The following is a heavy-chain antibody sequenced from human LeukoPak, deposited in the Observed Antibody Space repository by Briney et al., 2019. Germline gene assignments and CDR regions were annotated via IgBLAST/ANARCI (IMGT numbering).Heavy chain of an antibody. V-gene: IGHV1-8*01. J-gene: IGHJ4*02. D-gene: IGHD6-19*01. CDR1: GYTFTSYD. CDR2: MNPNSGNT. Sequence: ASVKVSCKASGYTFTSYDISWVRQATGQGLEWMGWMNPNSGNTGYAQKFQGRVTMTRNTSISTAYMELSSLRSEDTAVYYCARVSSSGWYGRISYFDYWGQGTLVTVSS. CDR3: ARVSSSGWYGRISYFDY.